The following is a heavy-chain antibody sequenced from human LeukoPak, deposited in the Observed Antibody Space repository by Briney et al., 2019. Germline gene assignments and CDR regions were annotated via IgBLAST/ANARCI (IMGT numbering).Heavy chain of an antibody. J-gene: IGHJ4*02. CDR1: GGSISSYY. CDR3: ARGKLYFDY. CDR2: IYYSGST. V-gene: IGHV4-59*01. Sequence: SETLSLTCTVSGGSISSYYWSWLRQPPGKGLEWIGYIYYSGSTNYNPSLKSRVTISVDTSKNQFSLKLSSVTAADTAVYYCARGKLYFDYWGQGTLVTVSS.